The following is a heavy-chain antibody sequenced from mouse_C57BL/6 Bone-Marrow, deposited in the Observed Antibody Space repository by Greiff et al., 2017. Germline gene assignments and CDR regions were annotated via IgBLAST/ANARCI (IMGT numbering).Heavy chain of an antibody. CDR1: GYAFSSSW. D-gene: IGHD1-1*01. V-gene: IGHV1-82*01. CDR3: YYYYGGYFDV. Sequence: QVQLQQSGPELVKPGASVKISCKASGYAFSSSWMNWVKQRPGKGLEWIGRIYPGDGDTNYNGKFKGKATLTADKSSSTAYMQLSSLTSDDSAVYFCYYYYGGYFDVWGTGTTVTVSS. CDR2: IYPGDGDT. J-gene: IGHJ1*03.